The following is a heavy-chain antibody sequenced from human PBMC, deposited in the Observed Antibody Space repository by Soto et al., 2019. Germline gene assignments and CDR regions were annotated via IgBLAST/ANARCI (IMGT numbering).Heavy chain of an antibody. CDR1: GGAISSFTYY. CDR2: VYYNENT. V-gene: IGHV4-39*07. CDR3: AREGTYDSSGYYLPTYRYYGMDV. Sequence: SETLFLTCTVSGGAISSFTYYWGWIRQPPGKGLEWIGTVYYNENTYYNPSLKSRVTINVDTAKNQFSLNLRSVTAADTAVYYCAREGTYDSSGYYLPTYRYYGMDVWGQGTTVTVSS. J-gene: IGHJ6*02. D-gene: IGHD3-22*01.